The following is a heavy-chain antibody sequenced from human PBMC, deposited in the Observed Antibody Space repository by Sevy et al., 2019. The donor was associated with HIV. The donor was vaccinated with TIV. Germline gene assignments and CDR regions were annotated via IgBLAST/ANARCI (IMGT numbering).Heavy chain of an antibody. CDR3: ARHGYGYGYHALLDYYYGMDV. V-gene: IGHV3-20*04. J-gene: IGHJ6*02. CDR2: INWNGGST. CDR1: GVIFDDYG. Sequence: GGSLRLSCAASGVIFDDYGMSWVRQAPGKGLEWVSGINWNGGSTGYADSVKGRFTISRDNAKNSLYLQMNSLRAEDTALHYCARHGYGYGYHALLDYYYGMDVWGQGTTVTVSS. D-gene: IGHD5-18*01.